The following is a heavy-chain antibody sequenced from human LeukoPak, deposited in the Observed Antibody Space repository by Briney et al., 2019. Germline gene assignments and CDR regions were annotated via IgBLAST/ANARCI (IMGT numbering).Heavy chain of an antibody. V-gene: IGHV4-39*07. Sequence: PSETLSLTCTVSGGSISTSNYYWGWIRQPPGKGLEWIGNIFYSGSTYYSPSVKSRVTISLDTSRNQFSLKLNSVTAADTAVYYCARVSGHVDYWGQGTLVTVSS. D-gene: IGHD5-12*01. CDR1: GGSISTSNYY. J-gene: IGHJ4*02. CDR3: ARVSGHVDY. CDR2: IFYSGST.